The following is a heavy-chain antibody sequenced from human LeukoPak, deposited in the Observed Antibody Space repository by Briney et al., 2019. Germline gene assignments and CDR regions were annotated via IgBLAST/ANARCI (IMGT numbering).Heavy chain of an antibody. CDR2: IKQDGSEK. CDR1: GFTVSSNY. V-gene: IGHV3-7*01. CDR3: VRSLERLGTRDY. J-gene: IGHJ4*02. D-gene: IGHD3-3*01. Sequence: GGSLRLSCAASGFTVSSNYMTWVRQAPGKGLEWVANIKQDGSEKNYMDSVKGRFTISRDNAKKSLFLQMNSLTAEDTALYYCVRSLERLGTRDYWGQGTLVTVSS.